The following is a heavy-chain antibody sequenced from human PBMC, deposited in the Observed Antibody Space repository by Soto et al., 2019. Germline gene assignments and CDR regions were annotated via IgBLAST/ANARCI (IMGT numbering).Heavy chain of an antibody. Sequence: HPGGSLTLSCAASGFTFSSYSMNWVRQAPGKGLEWVSYISSSSSTIYYADSVKGRFTISTDNAKTALDLQMTGLNYEDTVVYYCARVKGIHLAEAYLDSWGRGALVTVSS. V-gene: IGHV3-48*02. CDR1: GFTFSSYS. CDR3: ARVKGIHLAEAYLDS. J-gene: IGHJ4*02. D-gene: IGHD2-21*01. CDR2: ISSSSSTI.